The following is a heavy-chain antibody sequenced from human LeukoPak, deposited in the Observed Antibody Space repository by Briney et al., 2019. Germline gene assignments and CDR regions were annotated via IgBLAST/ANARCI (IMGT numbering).Heavy chain of an antibody. J-gene: IGHJ4*02. CDR3: ARVGATGYSSSYFDY. V-gene: IGHV3-30-3*01. CDR2: ISYDGSNK. D-gene: IGHD6-13*01. Sequence: GGSLRLSCAASGFTFSSYAVHWVRQAPGKGLEWVAVISYDGSNKYYADSVKGRFTISRDNSKNTLYLQMNSLRAEDTAVYYCARVGATGYSSSYFDYWGQGTLVTVSS. CDR1: GFTFSSYA.